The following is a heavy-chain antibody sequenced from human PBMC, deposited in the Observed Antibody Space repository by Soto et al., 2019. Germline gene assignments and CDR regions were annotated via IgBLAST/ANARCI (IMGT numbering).Heavy chain of an antibody. Sequence: PSETLSLTCAVSGGSISSGGYSWSWIRQPPGKGLEWIGYIYHSGNTYYNPSLKSRVTISVDRSKNQFSLKLSSVTAAYEAVYYCASSPGIAVAHPYYFDYWGQGTLVTVSS. CDR3: ASSPGIAVAHPYYFDY. V-gene: IGHV4-30-2*01. D-gene: IGHD6-19*01. CDR2: IYHSGNT. J-gene: IGHJ4*02. CDR1: GGSISSGGYS.